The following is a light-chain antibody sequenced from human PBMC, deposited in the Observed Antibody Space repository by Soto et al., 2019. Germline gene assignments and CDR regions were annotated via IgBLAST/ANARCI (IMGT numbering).Light chain of an antibody. Sequence: QLVLTQPPSASGTPGQRVTISCSGSSSNIGSNTVNWYQQLPGTAPKLLIYSNNQRPSGVPDRFSGSKSGTSASLAISGLQSEDEADYYCAAWDHSLHGVVFGGGTKLTVL. CDR2: SNN. J-gene: IGLJ2*01. CDR1: SSNIGSNT. V-gene: IGLV1-44*01. CDR3: AAWDHSLHGVV.